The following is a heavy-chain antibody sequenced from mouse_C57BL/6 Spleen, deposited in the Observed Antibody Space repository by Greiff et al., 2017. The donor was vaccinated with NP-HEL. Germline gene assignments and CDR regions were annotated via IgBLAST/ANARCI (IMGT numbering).Heavy chain of an antibody. CDR1: GYTFTSYG. V-gene: IGHV1-81*01. J-gene: IGHJ4*01. CDR3: ARRGLRLMDY. D-gene: IGHD1-2*01. CDR2: IYPRSGNT. Sequence: VQVVESGAELARPGASVKLSCKASGYTFTSYGISWVKQRTGQGLEWIGEIYPRSGNTYYNEKFKGKATLTADKSSSTAYMELRSLTSEDSAVYFCARRGLRLMDYWGQGTSVTVSS.